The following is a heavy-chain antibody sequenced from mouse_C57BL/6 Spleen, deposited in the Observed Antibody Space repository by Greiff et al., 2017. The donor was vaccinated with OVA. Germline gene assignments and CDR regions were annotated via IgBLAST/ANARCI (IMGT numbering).Heavy chain of an antibody. D-gene: IGHD4-1*01. J-gene: IGHJ3*01. CDR2: INPNNGGT. CDR1: GYTFTDYY. CDR3: ARSGTYGAWFAY. Sequence: EVQLQQSGPELVKPGASVKISCKASGYTFTDYYMNWVKQSHGKSLEWIGDINPNNGGTSYNQKFKGKATLTVDKSSSTAYMELRSLTSEDSAVYYCARSGTYGAWFAYWGQGTLVTVSA. V-gene: IGHV1-26*01.